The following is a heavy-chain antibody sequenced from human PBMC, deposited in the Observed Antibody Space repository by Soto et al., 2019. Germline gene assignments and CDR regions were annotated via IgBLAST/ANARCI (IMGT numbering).Heavy chain of an antibody. J-gene: IGHJ6*02. CDR1: GFTFSCYR. V-gene: IGHV3-30*18. Sequence: GGALRLSCAASGFTFSCYRMDWVGKAPGKGLEWVAVISYEGSNKYYADSVKGRFTISRDNSKNTLYLQMNSLRAEDTAVYYCAKDVLRFLEWLAYYGMDVWGQGT. CDR3: AKDVLRFLEWLAYYGMDV. CDR2: ISYEGSNK. D-gene: IGHD3-3*01.